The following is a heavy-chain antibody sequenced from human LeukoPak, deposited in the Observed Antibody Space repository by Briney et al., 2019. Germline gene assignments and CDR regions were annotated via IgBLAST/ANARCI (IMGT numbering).Heavy chain of an antibody. D-gene: IGHD3-22*01. V-gene: IGHV1-69*05. CDR3: ARDLGIVGDGYFDY. J-gene: IGHJ4*02. CDR2: IIPIFGTA. CDR1: GGTFSSYA. Sequence: GASVKVSCKASGGTFSSYAISWARQAPGQGLEWMGGIIPIFGTANYAQKFQGRVTITTDESTSTAYMELSSLRSEDTAVYYCARDLGIVGDGYFDYWGQGTLVTVSS.